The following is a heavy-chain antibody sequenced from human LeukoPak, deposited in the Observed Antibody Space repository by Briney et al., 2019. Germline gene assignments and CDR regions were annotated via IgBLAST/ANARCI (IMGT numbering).Heavy chain of an antibody. Sequence: SETLSLTCTVSGGSISSGGYYWSWIRQPPGKGLEWIGYIYHSGSTYYNPSLKSRVTISVDRSRNQFSLKLSSVTAADTAVYYCARVRSTVTTLYWFDPWGQGTLVTVSS. CDR1: GGSISSGGYY. V-gene: IGHV4-30-2*01. D-gene: IGHD4-11*01. J-gene: IGHJ5*02. CDR2: IYHSGST. CDR3: ARVRSTVTTLYWFDP.